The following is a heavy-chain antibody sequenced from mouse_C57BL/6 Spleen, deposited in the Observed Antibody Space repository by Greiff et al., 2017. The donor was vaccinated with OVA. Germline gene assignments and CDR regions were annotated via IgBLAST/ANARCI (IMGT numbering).Heavy chain of an antibody. CDR2: IHPNSGST. J-gene: IGHJ2*01. D-gene: IGHD2-3*01. CDR1: GYTFTSYW. Sequence: QVQLQQPGAELVKPGASVKLSCKASGYTFTSYWMHWVKQRPGQGLEWIGMIHPNSGSTNYNEKFKSKATLTVDKSSSTAYMQLSSLTSEDSAVYYCARAGMVTYFDYWGQGTTLTVSS. CDR3: ARAGMVTYFDY. V-gene: IGHV1-64*01.